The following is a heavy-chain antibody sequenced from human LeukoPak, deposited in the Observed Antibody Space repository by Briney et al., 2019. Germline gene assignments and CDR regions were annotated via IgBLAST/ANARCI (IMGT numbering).Heavy chain of an antibody. CDR1: GFTVSSNY. D-gene: IGHD2-15*01. CDR2: IYSGTT. Sequence: GGSLRLSGAASGFTVSSNYMSWVRQAPGKGLEWVSFIYSGTTHYSDSVKGRFTTSRDNSKNTLYLQMNSLRAENTAVYYCARRAGAYSHPYDYWGQGTLVTVSS. J-gene: IGHJ4*02. CDR3: ARRAGAYSHPYDY. V-gene: IGHV3-53*01.